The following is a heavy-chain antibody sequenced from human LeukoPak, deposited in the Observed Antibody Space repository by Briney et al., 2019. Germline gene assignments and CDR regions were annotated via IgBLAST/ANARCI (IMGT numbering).Heavy chain of an antibody. J-gene: IGHJ2*01. V-gene: IGHV4-59*01. CDR2: IYYSGST. CDR3: ARGTLYYDSSGYTWYFDL. Sequence: SETLSLTCTVSGGSISSYYWSWIRQPPGKGLEWSGYIYYSGSTNYNPSLKSRVTISVDTSKNQFSLKLSSVTAADTAVYYCARGTLYYDSSGYTWYFDLWGRGTLVTVSS. CDR1: GGSISSYY. D-gene: IGHD3-22*01.